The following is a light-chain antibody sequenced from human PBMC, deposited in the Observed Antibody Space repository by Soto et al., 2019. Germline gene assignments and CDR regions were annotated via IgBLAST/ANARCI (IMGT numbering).Light chain of an antibody. J-gene: IGKJ5*01. Sequence: EILKTQSPASLSLSPGEMSTLSCGSSQSISTYLAWYQQKPGQTPRLLIYGASTRATGIPARFSGSGSGTEFTLTIRSLQSDDSAVYYCQQYDKWPPVTFGQGTRLEIK. V-gene: IGKV3-15*01. CDR2: GAS. CDR3: QQYDKWPPVT. CDR1: QSISTY.